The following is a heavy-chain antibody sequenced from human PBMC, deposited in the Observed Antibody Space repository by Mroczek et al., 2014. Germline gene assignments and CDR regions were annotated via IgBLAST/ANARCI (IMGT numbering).Heavy chain of an antibody. CDR1: DSPLMIMP. CDR3: AKEGATTVESLGGLDY. V-gene: IGHV3-9*01. J-gene: IGHJ4*02. D-gene: IGHD4-23*01. CDR2: LVGIVVAI. Sequence: GEGLVQPRPRSLETLLVQPLDSPLMIMPCTGSGKRPREGPGVGRQVLVGIVVAIGYADSVKGRFTISRDNAKNSLYLQMNSLRAEDTALYYCAKEGATTVESLGGLDYWGQGTLVTVSS.